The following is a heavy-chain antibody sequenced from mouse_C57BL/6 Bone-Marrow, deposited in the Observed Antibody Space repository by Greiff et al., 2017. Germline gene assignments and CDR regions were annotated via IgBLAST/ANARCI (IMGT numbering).Heavy chain of an antibody. J-gene: IGHJ4*01. CDR1: GYTFTDYE. D-gene: IGHD1-1*01. Sequence: LVRPGASVTLSCKASGYTFTDYEMHWVKQTPVHGLEWIGAIDPETGGTAYNQKFKGKAILTADKSSSTAYMELRSLTSEDSAVYYCTRSYGSSSYYAMDYWGQGTSVTVSS. CDR2: IDPETGGT. V-gene: IGHV1-15*01. CDR3: TRSYGSSSYYAMDY.